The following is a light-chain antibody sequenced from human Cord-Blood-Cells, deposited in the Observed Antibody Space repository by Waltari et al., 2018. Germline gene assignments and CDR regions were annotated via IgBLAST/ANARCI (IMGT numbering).Light chain of an antibody. CDR2: QDS. V-gene: IGLV3-1*01. J-gene: IGLJ1*01. CDR3: QAWDSSTAEV. Sequence: SYELSQPPSVSVSPGQKPSLTCSGDKVGVTYACWYQQTPGQSPVLVIYQDSKRPSGIPERFSGSNSGNTATLTISGTQAMDEADYYCQAWDSSTAEVFGTGTKVTVL. CDR1: KVGVTY.